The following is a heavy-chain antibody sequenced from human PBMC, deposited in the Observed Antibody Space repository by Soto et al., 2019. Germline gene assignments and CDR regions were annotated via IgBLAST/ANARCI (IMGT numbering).Heavy chain of an antibody. CDR2: IYNGGST. D-gene: IGHD3-3*01. J-gene: IGHJ4*02. Sequence: SETLSLTCTVSGDSVSSVGFHWAWLRRPPGKGLEWIGYIYNGGSTYYRPSLESRMHMSLDATRYHYSLRLTSVTAADTAVYFCARAPVGLDTISYFDYWGQGKLVTVSS. CDR3: ARAPVGLDTISYFDY. V-gene: IGHV4-30-4*01. CDR1: GDSVSSVGFH.